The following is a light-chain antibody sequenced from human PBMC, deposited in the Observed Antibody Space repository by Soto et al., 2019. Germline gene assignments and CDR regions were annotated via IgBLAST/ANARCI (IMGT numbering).Light chain of an antibody. Sequence: EIVLTQSPGSLSLSPRERATLSCRASQSVTSSHLAWYQQKPGQAPRLLIYGASRRATGIPDGFSGSGSGTDFTLTISRLEPEDSAMYYCQQYGSSTYPFGQGTKVEI. CDR2: GAS. J-gene: IGKJ2*01. CDR1: QSVTSSH. CDR3: QQYGSSTYP. V-gene: IGKV3-20*01.